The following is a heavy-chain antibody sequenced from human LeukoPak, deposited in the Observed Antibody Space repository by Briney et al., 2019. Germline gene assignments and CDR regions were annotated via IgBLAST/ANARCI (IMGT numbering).Heavy chain of an antibody. CDR2: ISSSSSYI. J-gene: IGHJ6*03. CDR1: GFTFSSYS. D-gene: IGHD2-2*02. Sequence: GGSLRLSCAASGFTFSSYSMNWVRQAPGKGLEWVSSISSSSSYIYYADSVKGRFTISRDNAKNSLYLQMNSLRAEDTAVYYCATGGCSSTSCYTGNYYYYYMDVWGKGTTVTVSS. V-gene: IGHV3-21*01. CDR3: ATGGCSSTSCYTGNYYYYYMDV.